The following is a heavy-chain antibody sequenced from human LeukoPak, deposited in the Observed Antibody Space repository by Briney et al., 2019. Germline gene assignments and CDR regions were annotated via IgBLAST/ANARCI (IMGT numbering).Heavy chain of an antibody. CDR3: ARGLRNYCDSSGSFDY. CDR2: INHSGST. V-gene: IGHV4-34*01. CDR1: GGSFCGYD. Sequence: SETLSLTCAVYGGSFCGYDWSWIRQPPGKGLEWIGEINHSGSTNYNPYLKRRVTISVDTSTTQFSLQLSSVTAADTAVYYCARGLRNYCDSSGSFDYWGQGTLVTVSS. D-gene: IGHD3-22*01. J-gene: IGHJ4*02.